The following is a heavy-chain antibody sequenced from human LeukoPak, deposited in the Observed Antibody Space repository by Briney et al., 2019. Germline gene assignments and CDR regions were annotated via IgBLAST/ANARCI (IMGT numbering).Heavy chain of an antibody. CDR3: ASRHIYGNYVDY. D-gene: IGHD4-17*01. J-gene: IGHJ4*02. V-gene: IGHV4-34*01. Sequence: KSSETLSLTCAVYGGSLSGYYWSWIRQPPGKGLEWIGEITHTGFTNYNPSLESRVVISVDTYNNHFSLKARSVAAADTAVYYCASRHIYGNYVDYWGQGTLVTVSS. CDR2: ITHTGFT. CDR1: GGSLSGYY.